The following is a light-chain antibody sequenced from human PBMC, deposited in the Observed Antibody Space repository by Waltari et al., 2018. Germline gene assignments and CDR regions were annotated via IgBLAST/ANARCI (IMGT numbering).Light chain of an antibody. CDR2: GAS. Sequence: DIQMTQSPSPMSASIGHRVNITCRGSQAITHYLAWFQQKPGKAPKRLIYGASILQSGVPSRFSGSGSGTEFTLTINSLQAEDFATYYCLQYKSYPLTFGPGTKVDLK. V-gene: IGKV1-17*03. CDR3: LQYKSYPLT. CDR1: QAITHY. J-gene: IGKJ3*01.